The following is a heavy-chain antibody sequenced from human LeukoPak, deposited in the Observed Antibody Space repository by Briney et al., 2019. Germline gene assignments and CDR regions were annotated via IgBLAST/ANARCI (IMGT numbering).Heavy chain of an antibody. CDR3: ARLVTDGNYYGSGNYYPNMDV. CDR2: IYSSGSA. Sequence: SETLSLTCSVCGGSISIYYGRWIRQPAGKGLEWIGRIYSSGSAKYNPSLKSRVTMSVDTSKNQFSLKLSSVPAADTAMYYCARLVTDGNYYGSGNYYPNMDVWGKGTTLTVSS. J-gene: IGHJ6*03. V-gene: IGHV4-4*07. D-gene: IGHD3-10*01. CDR1: GGSISIYY.